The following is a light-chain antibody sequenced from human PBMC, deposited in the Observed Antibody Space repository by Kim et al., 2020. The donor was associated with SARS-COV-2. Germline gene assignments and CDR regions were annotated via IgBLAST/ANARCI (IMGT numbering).Light chain of an antibody. J-gene: IGKJ1*01. CDR2: AAS. CDR1: KGIRND. V-gene: IGKV1-6*01. CDR3: LQDYNYPRT. Sequence: ASVGDGVTIHGRASKGIRNDSEWYHQKPGKAPKLLIYAASSLQSGVPPRFSGSGSGTDFTLTISSLQPEDFAPYYCLQDYNYPRTFCQGTKV.